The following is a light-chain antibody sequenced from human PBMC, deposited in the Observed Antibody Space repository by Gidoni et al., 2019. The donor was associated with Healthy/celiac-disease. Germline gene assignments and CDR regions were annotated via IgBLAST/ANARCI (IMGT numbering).Light chain of an antibody. CDR1: SSNIGAGYD. CDR3: QSYDSSLSGSKV. V-gene: IGLV1-40*01. CDR2: GNS. Sequence: QSVLTQPPSVSGAPGQRATISCTGSSSNIGAGYDVHWYQQLPGTAPKLLIYGNSNRPSGVPDRFYGSKSGTSASLAITGLQAEDEADYYCQSYDSSLSGSKVFGGGTKLTVL. J-gene: IGLJ2*01.